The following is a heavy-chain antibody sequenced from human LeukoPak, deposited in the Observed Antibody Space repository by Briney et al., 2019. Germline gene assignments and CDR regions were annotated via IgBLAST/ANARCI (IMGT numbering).Heavy chain of an antibody. Sequence: SETLSLTCTVSGGSIISNTYYWAWIRQPPGKGLEWIGGISYGGGIYYNPSLKSRVTISVDTSKNQFSLKLSSVTAADTAVYYCAREGITMVRGVTHFNWFDPWGQGTLVTVSS. D-gene: IGHD3-10*01. V-gene: IGHV4-39*02. J-gene: IGHJ5*02. CDR2: ISYGGGI. CDR3: AREGITMVRGVTHFNWFDP. CDR1: GGSIISNTYY.